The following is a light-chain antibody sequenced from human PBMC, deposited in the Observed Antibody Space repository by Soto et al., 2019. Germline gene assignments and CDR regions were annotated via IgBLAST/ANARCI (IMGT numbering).Light chain of an antibody. CDR1: SSNIGTNY. CDR2: RNS. V-gene: IGLV1-47*01. CDR3: ATWDDRLNGHV. Sequence: QSVLTQPPSASGTPGRRDTVSCSGSSSNIGTNYVYWYQQLPGTALTLLIYRNSQRPSGVPDRFSGSKSGTSASLAISGLRSEDEADYYCATWDDRLNGHVFGTGTKVTVL. J-gene: IGLJ1*01.